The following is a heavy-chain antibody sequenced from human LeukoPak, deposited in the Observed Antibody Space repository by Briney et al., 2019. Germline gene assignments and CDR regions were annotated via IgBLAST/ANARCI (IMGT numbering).Heavy chain of an antibody. CDR1: GLTFNNYA. V-gene: IGHV3-23*01. Sequence: GGSLRLSCAVSGLTFNNYAMNWVRQAPGKGLEWVSAISKSGDHTYYAASAKGRFTIYRDNSKNTQYLQMNSLRAEDTAVYYCATSWGPDTSAFRWGRDGMDVWGQGTTVIVS. D-gene: IGHD3-16*01. CDR2: ISKSGDHT. J-gene: IGHJ6*02. CDR3: ATSWGPDTSAFRWGRDGMDV.